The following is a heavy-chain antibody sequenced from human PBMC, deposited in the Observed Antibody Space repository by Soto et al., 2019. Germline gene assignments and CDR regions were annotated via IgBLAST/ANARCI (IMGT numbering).Heavy chain of an antibody. J-gene: IGHJ6*02. V-gene: IGHV1-18*01. CDR3: VMVDNYVTPTPQDV. CDR1: GYIFVNYG. Sequence: QVQLVQSGDEVKKPGASVKVSCKASGYIFVNYGIAWVRQAPGQGLEWMGWISPYTGNTHSATKVQGRLTMTTDTSASTAYMDLGSLTSDDTAVYYCVMVDNYVTPTPQDVWGQGTTVTVSS. D-gene: IGHD3-16*01. CDR2: ISPYTGNT.